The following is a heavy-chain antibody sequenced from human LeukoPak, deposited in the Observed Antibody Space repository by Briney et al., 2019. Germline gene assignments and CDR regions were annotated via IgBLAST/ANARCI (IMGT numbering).Heavy chain of an antibody. CDR2: IYYSGNT. CDR3: AGYYAAIDS. J-gene: IGHJ4*02. CDR1: GGSIRDYY. V-gene: IGHV4-59*01. Sequence: PSETLSLTCTVSGGSIRDYYWTWIRQPPGMRLEWIGYIYYSGNTNYNPSLISRVTISLDTSKDQFSLKLRSVTAADSAVYYCAGYYAAIDSWGPGTLVTVSS. D-gene: IGHD3-22*01.